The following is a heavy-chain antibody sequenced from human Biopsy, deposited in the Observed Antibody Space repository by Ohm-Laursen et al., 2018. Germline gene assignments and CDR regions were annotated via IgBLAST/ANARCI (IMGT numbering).Heavy chain of an antibody. CDR3: ARATNSTGWPYYYFYGMDV. J-gene: IGHJ6*02. Sequence: SETLSLTCTVSGGSISSYQWTWIRQPPGKGLEWIGYLYNTGGTNYNPSLKSRVTISVDTSKNQFSLRLNSVTAADTAVYYCARATNSTGWPYYYFYGMDVWGRGTTVTVSS. CDR2: LYNTGGT. V-gene: IGHV4-59*01. D-gene: IGHD2/OR15-2a*01. CDR1: GGSISSYQ.